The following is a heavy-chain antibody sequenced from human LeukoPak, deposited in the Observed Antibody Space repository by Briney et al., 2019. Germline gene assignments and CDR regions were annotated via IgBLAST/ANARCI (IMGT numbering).Heavy chain of an antibody. CDR3: AARDDAFDI. Sequence: GGSLRLSCAASGFTFSSYGMHWVRQAPGKGLEWVAVISYDGSNKYYADSVKGRFTISRDNSKNTLYLQMNSLRAEDTAVYYCAARDDAFDIWGQGKMVTVSS. CDR1: GFTFSSYG. J-gene: IGHJ3*02. CDR2: ISYDGSNK. V-gene: IGHV3-30*03.